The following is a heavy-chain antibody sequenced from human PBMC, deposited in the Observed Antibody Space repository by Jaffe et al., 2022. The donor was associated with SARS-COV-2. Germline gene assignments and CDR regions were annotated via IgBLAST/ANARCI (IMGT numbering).Heavy chain of an antibody. V-gene: IGHV2-5*02. Sequence: QITLKESGPTLVKPTQTLTLTCTFSGFSLSTSGVGVGWIRQPPGKALEWLALIYWDDDKRYSPSLKSRLTITKDTSKNQVVLTMTNMDPVDTATYYCAHSPLERLQRGNDPELNWFDPWGQGTLVTVSS. D-gene: IGHD1-1*01. J-gene: IGHJ5*02. CDR3: AHSPLERLQRGNDPELNWFDP. CDR2: IYWDDDK. CDR1: GFSLSTSGVG.